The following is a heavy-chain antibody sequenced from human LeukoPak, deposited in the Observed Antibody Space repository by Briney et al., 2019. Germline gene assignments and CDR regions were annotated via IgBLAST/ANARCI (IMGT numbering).Heavy chain of an antibody. CDR1: GFTVSSNY. V-gene: IGHV3-53*01. CDR2: IYSGGST. J-gene: IGHJ4*02. CDR3: AREAQNSGYDSRDYYFDY. D-gene: IGHD5-12*01. Sequence: PGGSLRLSCAASGFTVSSNYMSWVPQAPGKGLEWVSVIYSGGSTYYADSVKGRFTISRDNSKNTLYLQMNSLRAEDTAVYYCAREAQNSGYDSRDYYFDYWGQGTLVTVSS.